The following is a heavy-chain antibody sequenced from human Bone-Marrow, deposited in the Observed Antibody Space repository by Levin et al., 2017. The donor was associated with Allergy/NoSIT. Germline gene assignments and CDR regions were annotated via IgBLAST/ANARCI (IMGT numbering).Heavy chain of an antibody. CDR2: ISYDGSNK. J-gene: IGHJ3*02. V-gene: IGHV3-30-3*01. CDR1: GFTFSSYA. CDR3: ARDLAGITMVRGVNGGAFDI. Sequence: LSLTCAASGFTFSSYAMHWVRQAPGKGLEWVAVISYDGSNKYYADSVKGRFTISRDNSKNTLYLQMNSLRAEDTAVYYCARDLAGITMVRGVNGGAFDIWGQGTMVTVSS. D-gene: IGHD3-10*01.